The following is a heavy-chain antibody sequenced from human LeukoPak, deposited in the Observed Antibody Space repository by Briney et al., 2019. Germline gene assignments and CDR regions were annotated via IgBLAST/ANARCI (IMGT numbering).Heavy chain of an antibody. Sequence: ASVTVSCKASGYTFTSYGISWVRQAPGQGLEWMGWISAYNGNTNYAQKLQGRVTMTTDTSTSTAYMELRSLRSDDTAVYYCARFTYYYGSGDYWGQGTLVTVSS. CDR3: ARFTYYYGSGDY. V-gene: IGHV1-18*01. CDR2: ISAYNGNT. D-gene: IGHD3-10*01. J-gene: IGHJ4*02. CDR1: GYTFTSYG.